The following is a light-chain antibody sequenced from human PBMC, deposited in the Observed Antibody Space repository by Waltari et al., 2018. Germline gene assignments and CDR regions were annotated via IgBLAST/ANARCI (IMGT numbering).Light chain of an antibody. V-gene: IGKV1-5*03. Sequence: DIQMTQSPSTLSASVGDRVTISCRASQSVGTLLAWYQQKPGKAPKLLIYMASSLDSGVTSRFSGSGSGTDFTLTISSLQPDDFATYSCQQYSSFSTFGQGTKV. J-gene: IGKJ2*01. CDR3: QQYSSFST. CDR1: QSVGTL. CDR2: MAS.